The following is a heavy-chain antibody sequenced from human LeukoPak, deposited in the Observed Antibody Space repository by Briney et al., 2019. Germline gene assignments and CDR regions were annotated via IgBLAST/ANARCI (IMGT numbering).Heavy chain of an antibody. Sequence: GESLKISCKGSGYSFTSYWTGWVRQMPGKGLEWMGIIYPGDSDTRYSPSFQGQVTISAGKSISTAYLQWSSLKASDTAMYYCARRGSGWYFYFDYWGLGTLVTVSS. CDR3: ARRGSGWYFYFDY. D-gene: IGHD6-19*01. CDR1: GYSFTSYW. CDR2: IYPGDSDT. J-gene: IGHJ4*02. V-gene: IGHV5-51*01.